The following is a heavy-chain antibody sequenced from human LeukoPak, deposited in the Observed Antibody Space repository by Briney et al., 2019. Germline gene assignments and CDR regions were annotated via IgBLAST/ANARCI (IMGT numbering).Heavy chain of an antibody. D-gene: IGHD3-10*01. V-gene: IGHV3-7*01. CDR1: GFTFSSYW. J-gene: IGHJ6*03. Sequence: GGSLRLSCAASGFTFSSYWMSWVRQAPGKGLEWVANIRKDGSEKYYVDSVKGRFTISRDNAKNSLYLQMNSLRAEDTAVYYCARVGDYSYYYYYMDVWGKGTTVTVSS. CDR3: ARVGDYSYYYYYMDV. CDR2: IRKDGSEK.